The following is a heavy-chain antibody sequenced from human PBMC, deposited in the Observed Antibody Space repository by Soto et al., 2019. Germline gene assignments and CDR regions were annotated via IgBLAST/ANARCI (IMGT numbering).Heavy chain of an antibody. Sequence: ASVKVSCKASGYTFTSYDINWVRQATGQGLEWMGWMNPNSGNTGYAQKFQGRVTMTRNTSISTAYMELSSLRSEDTAVYYCARASAGPYGSGSYNFDYWGQGTLVTVSS. CDR1: GYTFTSYD. V-gene: IGHV1-8*01. D-gene: IGHD3-10*01. CDR2: MNPNSGNT. J-gene: IGHJ4*02. CDR3: ARASAGPYGSGSYNFDY.